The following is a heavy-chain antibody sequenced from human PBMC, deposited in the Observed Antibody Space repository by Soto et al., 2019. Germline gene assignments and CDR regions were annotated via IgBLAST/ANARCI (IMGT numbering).Heavy chain of an antibody. Sequence: EVKLVESEGGLVQPGGSLRLSCAASGFTFSNYWMYWVRQAPGQGQVWVSRINSDGSVSRYADSVKGRLTISRDNVKNTLYLQMNSLRVEDTAVYYCARGDCVGGSCYSLAGSFYYYMDVWGKGTTVTVFS. D-gene: IGHD2-15*01. CDR3: ARGDCVGGSCYSLAGSFYYYMDV. CDR2: INSDGSVS. V-gene: IGHV3-74*01. J-gene: IGHJ6*03. CDR1: GFTFSNYW.